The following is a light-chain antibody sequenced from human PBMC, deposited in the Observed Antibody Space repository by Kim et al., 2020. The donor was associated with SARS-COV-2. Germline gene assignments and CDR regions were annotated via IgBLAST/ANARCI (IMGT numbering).Light chain of an antibody. V-gene: IGLV1-47*01. J-gene: IGLJ3*02. CDR3: AAWDDSLSGQV. Sequence: QPVLTQPPSASGTPGQRVTISCSGSSSNIGSNYVYWYQQLPGTAPKLLIYRNNQRPSGVPDRFSGSKSGTSASLAINGLRSEDEADYYCAAWDDSLSGQVFGGGTQLTVI. CDR1: SSNIGSNY. CDR2: RNN.